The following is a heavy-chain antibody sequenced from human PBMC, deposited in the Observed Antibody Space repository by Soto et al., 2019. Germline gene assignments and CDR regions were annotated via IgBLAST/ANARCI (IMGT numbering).Heavy chain of an antibody. D-gene: IGHD6-19*01. CDR3: ARVTRIAVAGMRSAFDI. J-gene: IGHJ3*02. Sequence: GGSLRLSCAASGFTFSSYGMHWVRQAPGKGLEWVAVIWYDGSNKYYADSVKGRFTISRDNSKNTLYLQMNSLRAEDTAVYYCARVTRIAVAGMRSAFDIWGQGTMVTVSS. CDR1: GFTFSSYG. V-gene: IGHV3-33*01. CDR2: IWYDGSNK.